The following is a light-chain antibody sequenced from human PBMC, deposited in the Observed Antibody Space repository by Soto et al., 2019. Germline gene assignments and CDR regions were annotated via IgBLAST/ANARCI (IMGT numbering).Light chain of an antibody. CDR3: QSFDSSLSGGL. J-gene: IGLJ3*02. CDR2: GDT. V-gene: IGLV1-40*01. CDR1: SSNIGAGYD. Sequence: QSVLTQPPSVSGAPGQRVTISCTGSSSNIGAGYDVHWYQQLPGTAPKLLISGDTNRPSGVPDRFSGSKSGTSASLAITGLRAEDEADYYCQSFDSSLSGGLFGGGTKVTVL.